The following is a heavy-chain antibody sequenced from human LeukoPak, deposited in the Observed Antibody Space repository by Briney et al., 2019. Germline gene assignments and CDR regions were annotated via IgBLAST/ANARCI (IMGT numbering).Heavy chain of an antibody. D-gene: IGHD3-10*01. CDR2: IYWNDDE. CDR3: THRAGGPSRPHFHY. CDR1: GLSLTSNEVG. V-gene: IGHV2-5*01. J-gene: IGHJ4*02. Sequence: SGPRLVHPTQPLTLTYTFSGLSLTSNEVGVGWLRQPPGKALEWLALIYWNDDERYIPPLKSRLTITKDTSKNQVVLTMTNMDPVDTATYYCTHRAGGPSRPHFHYWGQGILVTVSS.